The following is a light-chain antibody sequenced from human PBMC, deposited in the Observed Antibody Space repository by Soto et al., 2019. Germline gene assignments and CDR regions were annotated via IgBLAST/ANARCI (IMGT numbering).Light chain of an antibody. Sequence: QSVLTQPPSVSGAPGQRVTISCTGSSSNIGAGYDVHWYQQLPGTAPKLLIYGNSNRPSGVAYRFSGSKSGTSASLAITGLRADDEADYYCQSYDSSLSGFVFGGGTKLTVL. J-gene: IGLJ3*02. CDR1: SSNIGAGYD. CDR3: QSYDSSLSGFV. V-gene: IGLV1-40*01. CDR2: GNS.